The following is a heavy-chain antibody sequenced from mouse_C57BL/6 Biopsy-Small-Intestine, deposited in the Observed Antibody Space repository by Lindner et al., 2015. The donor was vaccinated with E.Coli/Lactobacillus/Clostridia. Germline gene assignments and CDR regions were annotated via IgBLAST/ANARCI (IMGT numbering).Heavy chain of an antibody. J-gene: IGHJ1*01. CDR1: GYTFTSYG. Sequence: SVKVSCKASGYTFTSYGISWVRQAPGQGLEWVGWISAYNGNTDYAQKFQGRVTMTRDRSTRTVYMDLRSLRSDDTAVYYCARNLGTSGVLYGMDVWGQGTTVTVSS. CDR3: ARNLGTSGVLYGMDV. D-gene: IGHD1-1*01. CDR2: ISAYNGNT. V-gene: IGHV1S55*01.